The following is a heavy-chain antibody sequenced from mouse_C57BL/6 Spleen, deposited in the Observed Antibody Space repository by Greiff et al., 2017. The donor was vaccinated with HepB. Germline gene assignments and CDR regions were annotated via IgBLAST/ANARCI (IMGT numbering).Heavy chain of an antibody. J-gene: IGHJ4*01. Sequence: VQLQQSGAELVRPGTSVKVSCKASGYAFTNYLIEWVKQRPGQGLEWIGVINPGSGGTNYNEKFKGKATLTADKSSSTAYMQLSSLTSEDSAVYFCARGGLLRRVDYAMDYWGQGTSVTVSS. CDR3: ARGGLLRRVDYAMDY. CDR2: INPGSGGT. D-gene: IGHD2-3*01. CDR1: GYAFTNYL. V-gene: IGHV1-54*01.